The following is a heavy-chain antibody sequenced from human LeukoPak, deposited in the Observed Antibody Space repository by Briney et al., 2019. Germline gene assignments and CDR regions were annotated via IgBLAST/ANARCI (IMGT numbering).Heavy chain of an antibody. D-gene: IGHD3-10*02. V-gene: IGHV3-21*01. CDR3: AELGITMIGGV. CDR1: GFTFSSYS. J-gene: IGHJ6*04. CDR2: ISSSSSDI. Sequence: GRSLRLSCAASGFTFSSYSMNWVRQAPGKGLEWVSIISSSSSDIHYADSVKGRFTISRDNAKNSLYLQMNSLRAEDTAVYYCAELGITMIGGVWGKGTTVTISS.